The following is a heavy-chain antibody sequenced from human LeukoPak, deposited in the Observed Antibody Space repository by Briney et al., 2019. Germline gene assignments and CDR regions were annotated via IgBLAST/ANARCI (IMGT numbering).Heavy chain of an antibody. D-gene: IGHD1-26*01. CDR1: GFTFSSYS. CDR2: ISSSSSYI. V-gene: IGHV3-21*01. CDR3: ASIWGVGADIDY. Sequence: GGSLRLSCAASGFTFSSYSMNWVRQAPGKGLEWVSSISSSSSYIYYADSMKGRFTISRDNAKNSLYLQMNSLRAEDTAVYYCASIWGVGADIDYWGQGILVTVSS. J-gene: IGHJ4*02.